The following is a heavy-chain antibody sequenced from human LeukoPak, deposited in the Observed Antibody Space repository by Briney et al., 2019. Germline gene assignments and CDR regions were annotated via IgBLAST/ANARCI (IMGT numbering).Heavy chain of an antibody. CDR2: ISGSGDST. D-gene: IGHD3-22*01. Sequence: GSLRLSCAASGFTFDDYGMSWVRQAPGKGLEWVSAISGSGDSTYYADSVKGRFTISRDNSKNTLYLQMNSLRAEDTAVYYCAKDHEGDYYDSSGYYCCWGQGTLVTVSS. CDR3: AKDHEGDYYDSSGYYCC. CDR1: GFTFDDYG. V-gene: IGHV3-23*01. J-gene: IGHJ4*02.